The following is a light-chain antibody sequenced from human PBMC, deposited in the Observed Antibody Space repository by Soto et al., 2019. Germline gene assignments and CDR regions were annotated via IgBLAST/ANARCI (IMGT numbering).Light chain of an antibody. V-gene: IGKV3-11*01. Sequence: DTVLIQSPATLSLSPGDRATLSCRASHTVANFLAWYQKKAGQAPRLLIYDVSNRATGIPARFSGSGSGTDFSLTIRGLEPDDFAVYYCQQRSNWPPTFGGGTNVEIK. CDR2: DVS. CDR3: QQRSNWPPT. J-gene: IGKJ4*01. CDR1: HTVANF.